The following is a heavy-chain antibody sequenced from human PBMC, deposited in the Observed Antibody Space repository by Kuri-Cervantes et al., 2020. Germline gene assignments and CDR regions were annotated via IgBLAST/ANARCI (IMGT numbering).Heavy chain of an antibody. CDR2: INPNSGGT. CDR3: ARALVVVIWSDVFDP. D-gene: IGHD3-22*01. CDR1: GYTFTGYY. Sequence: ASVKVSCKASGYTFTGYYMHWVRQAPGQGLEWMGWINPNSGGTNYAQKFQGRATMTRDTSISTAYMELSRLRSDDTAVYYCARALVVVIWSDVFDPWGQGTLVTVSS. V-gene: IGHV1-2*02. J-gene: IGHJ5*02.